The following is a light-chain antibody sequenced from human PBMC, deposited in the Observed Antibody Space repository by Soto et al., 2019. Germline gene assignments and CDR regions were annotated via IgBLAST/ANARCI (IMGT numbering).Light chain of an antibody. CDR3: QQSYGSPVT. CDR1: RSISPY. CDR2: AAS. V-gene: IGKV1-39*01. J-gene: IGKJ5*01. Sequence: DIQMTQSPSSLSASVGDRVTITCRASRSISPYLNWYQQIPGKAPKLLIYAASSLQSGVPSRFTGSGSGTDFTLTISSLQPEDFATYYCQQSYGSPVTFGHGTRLEIK.